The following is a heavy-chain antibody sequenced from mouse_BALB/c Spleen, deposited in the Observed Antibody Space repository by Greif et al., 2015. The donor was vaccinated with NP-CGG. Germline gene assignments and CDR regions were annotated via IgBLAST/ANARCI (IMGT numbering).Heavy chain of an antibody. Sequence: QVQLQQSGPGLVQPSQSLSITCTVSGFSLTSYGVHWVRQSPGKGLEWLGAIWSGGITDYNAAFISRLSISKDNSKSQVFFKMNSLQANDTAIYYCASYYGYSFAYWGQGTLVTVSA. CDR2: IWSGGIT. J-gene: IGHJ3*01. V-gene: IGHV2-2*02. CDR3: ASYYGYSFAY. D-gene: IGHD1-2*01. CDR1: GFSLTSYG.